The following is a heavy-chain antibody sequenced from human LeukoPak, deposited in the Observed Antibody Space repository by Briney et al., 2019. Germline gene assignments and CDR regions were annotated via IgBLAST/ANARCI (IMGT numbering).Heavy chain of an antibody. CDR1: GYSFSTYW. CDR2: LHPGNSDT. CDR3: ARQERRDRPVIDC. V-gene: IGHV5-51*01. Sequence: PGDSLKISCQASGYSFSTYWIGWVRQMPGKGLEWMGILHPGNSDTRHSPPFQGHVTFSADTSTSTAYLQCSSLTASATAYYSGARQERRDRPVIDCGGQGTLVTVSS. D-gene: IGHD1-26*01. J-gene: IGHJ4*02.